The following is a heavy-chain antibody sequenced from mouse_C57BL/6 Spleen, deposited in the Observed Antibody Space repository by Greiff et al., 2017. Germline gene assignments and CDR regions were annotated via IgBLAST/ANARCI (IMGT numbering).Heavy chain of an antibody. CDR1: GYTFTSYW. J-gene: IGHJ2*01. CDR2: IDPSDSET. CDR3: ARSYYGSSYNFDY. D-gene: IGHD1-1*01. Sequence: VQLQQPGAELVRPGSSVKLSCKASGYTFTSYWMHWVKQRPIQGLEWIGNIDPSDSETHYNQKFKDKATLTVDKSSSTAYMQLSSLTSEDSAVYYCARSYYGSSYNFDYWGQGTTLPVSS. V-gene: IGHV1-52*01.